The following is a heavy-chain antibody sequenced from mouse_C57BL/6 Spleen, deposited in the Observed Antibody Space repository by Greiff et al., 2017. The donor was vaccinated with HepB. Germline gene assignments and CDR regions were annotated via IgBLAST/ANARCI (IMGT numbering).Heavy chain of an antibody. CDR1: GFTFSSYG. Sequence: EVKLVESGGDLVKPGGSLKLSCAASGFTFSSYGMSWVRQTPDKRLEWVATISSGGSYTYYPDSVKGRFTISRDNAKNTLYLQMSSLKSEDTAMYYCARRTTAQAPFFDYWGQGTTLTVSS. V-gene: IGHV5-6*02. J-gene: IGHJ2*01. CDR2: ISSGGSYT. CDR3: ARRTTAQAPFFDY. D-gene: IGHD3-2*02.